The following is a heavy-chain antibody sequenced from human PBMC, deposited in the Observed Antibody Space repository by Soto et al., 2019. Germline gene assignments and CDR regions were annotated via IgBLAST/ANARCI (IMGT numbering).Heavy chain of an antibody. CDR3: ERRGSANYHDY. CDR2: IYYSGST. V-gene: IGHV4-39*01. Sequence: QLQLQESGPGLVKPSETLSLTCTVSGGSISSSSYYWGWIRQPPGKGLEWIGSIYYSGSTYYNPSLKMLIIMPADTSKNQFSLMQSSVAAADTAVYYWERRGSANYHDYWGQGTLVTVSS. CDR1: GGSISSSSYY. D-gene: IGHD3-10*01. J-gene: IGHJ4*02.